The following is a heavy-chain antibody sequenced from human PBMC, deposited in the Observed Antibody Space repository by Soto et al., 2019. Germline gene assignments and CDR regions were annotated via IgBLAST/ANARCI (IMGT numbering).Heavy chain of an antibody. CDR1: GYSFTSYW. V-gene: IGHV5-51*01. J-gene: IGHJ6*02. CDR2: IYPGDSDT. CDR3: AGRPRANYYYYGMDV. Sequence: GESLKISCKGSGYSFTSYWIGWVRQMPGKGLEWMGIIYPGDSDTRYSPSFQGQVTISADKSISTAYLQWSSLKASDTAMYYCAGRPRANYYYYGMDVWGQGTTVTVSS.